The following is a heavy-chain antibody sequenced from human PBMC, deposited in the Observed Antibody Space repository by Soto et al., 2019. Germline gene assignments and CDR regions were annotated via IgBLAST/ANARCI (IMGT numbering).Heavy chain of an antibody. CDR3: ASTYSSSVGNYYYYYGMDV. V-gene: IGHV4-39*01. D-gene: IGHD6-13*01. Sequence: SETLSLTCTVSGGSISSSSYYWGWIRQPPGKGLEWIGSIYYSGSTYYNPSLKSRVTISVDTSKNQFSLKLSSVTAADTAVYYCASTYSSSVGNYYYYYGMDVWGQGTTVTVSS. CDR1: GGSISSSSYY. CDR2: IYYSGST. J-gene: IGHJ6*02.